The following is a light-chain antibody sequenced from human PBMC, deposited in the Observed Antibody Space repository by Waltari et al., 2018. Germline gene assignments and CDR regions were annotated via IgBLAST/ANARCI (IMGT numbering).Light chain of an antibody. CDR2: ENN. CDR3: GTWDNILNAVV. J-gene: IGLJ2*01. Sequence: QSVLTQPPSVSAAPGQKVTISCSGSWSNIGNNYVSWYQQFPGAAPKLLMFENNKRPSGIPDRFSGSKSGTSATLGITGLQTGDEADYYCGTWDNILNAVVFGGGTKLTVL. V-gene: IGLV1-51*02. CDR1: WSNIGNNY.